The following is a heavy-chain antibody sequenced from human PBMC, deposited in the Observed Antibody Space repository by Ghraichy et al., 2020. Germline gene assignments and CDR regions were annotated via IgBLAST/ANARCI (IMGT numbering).Heavy chain of an antibody. Sequence: SETLSLTCTVSGGSSSTYYWSWIRQPPGKGLEWIGYIYSGGSTNYSPSLKGRVTMSIDTSKNQLSLNLSSLTAADTAVYYCARHGGPIDGYDDYIESVQFYAFDVWGQGTMVTVSS. CDR2: IYSGGST. D-gene: IGHD4-11*01. CDR1: GGSSSTYY. CDR3: ARHGGPIDGYDDYIESVQFYAFDV. J-gene: IGHJ3*01. V-gene: IGHV4-59*08.